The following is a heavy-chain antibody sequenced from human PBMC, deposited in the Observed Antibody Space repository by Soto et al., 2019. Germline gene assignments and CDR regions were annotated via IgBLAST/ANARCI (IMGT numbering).Heavy chain of an antibody. CDR2: ITVGGEST. Sequence: EVQLLESGGDLVQTGGSLRLSCAASGFTFSEYAMNWVRQAPGKGLEWLSGITVGGESTYYADSVKGRFTISRDNSKNTLYLQMDSLSAEDTGLYYCTKPPGTFDIWGQGTIVTVSS. CDR3: TKPPGTFDI. CDR1: GFTFSEYA. V-gene: IGHV3-23*01. D-gene: IGHD1-26*01. J-gene: IGHJ3*02.